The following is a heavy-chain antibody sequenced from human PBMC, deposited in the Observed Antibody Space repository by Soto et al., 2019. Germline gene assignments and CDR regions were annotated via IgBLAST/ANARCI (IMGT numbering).Heavy chain of an antibody. J-gene: IGHJ5*02. CDR1: GYSFTWNW. V-gene: IGHV5-51*01. CDR2: IYPGDSDT. CDR3: ARPGLRYFA. D-gene: IGHD3-9*01. Sequence: GEAVKVCWKCSGYSFTWNWIAWVRQIPGKGLEWMGIIYPGDSDTRYSPSCQGQVTISADKSISTAFLQWSSLKTSDTAIYYCARPGLRYFAWGQGTLVTVSS.